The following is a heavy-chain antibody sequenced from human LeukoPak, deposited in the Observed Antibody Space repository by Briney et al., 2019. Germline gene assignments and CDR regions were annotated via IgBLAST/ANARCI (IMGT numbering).Heavy chain of an antibody. D-gene: IGHD1-26*01. CDR2: IRTKAYGGTT. J-gene: IGHJ4*02. CDR3: ARELSGSYYDFDY. Sequence: GSLRLSCTASGFTFGDYAMSWVRQAPGKGLEWVGFIRTKAYGGTTEYAASVKGRLTISRDDSKSIDYLQMNSLKTEDTAVYYCARELSGSYYDFDYWGQGTLVTVSS. CDR1: GFTFGDYA. V-gene: IGHV3-49*04.